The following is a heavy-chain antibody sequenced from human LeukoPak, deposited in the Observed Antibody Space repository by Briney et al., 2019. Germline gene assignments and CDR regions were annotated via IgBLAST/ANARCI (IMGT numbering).Heavy chain of an antibody. D-gene: IGHD6-19*01. CDR2: ISYDGSNK. J-gene: IGHJ4*02. CDR1: GFTFSSYA. Sequence: PGGSLRLSCAASGFTFSSYAMHWVRQAPGKGLEWVAVISYDGSNKYYADSVKGRLTISRDNSKNTLYLQMNSPRAEDTAVYYCARDSSGWYVYWGQGTLVTVSS. V-gene: IGHV3-30-3*01. CDR3: ARDSSGWYVY.